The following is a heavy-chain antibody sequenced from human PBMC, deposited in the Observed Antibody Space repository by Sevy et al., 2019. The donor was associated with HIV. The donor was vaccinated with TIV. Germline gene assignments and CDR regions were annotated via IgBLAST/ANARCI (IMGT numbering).Heavy chain of an antibody. V-gene: IGHV3-49*04. CDR3: SRDQWQQVVRPHCDY. Sequence: SLRLSCTASGFIFGDYAVSWVRQAPGKGLEWVGLIRSKAFGGTTDFAASVKGRFTISRDDSESIAYLEMNNLKTGDTAVYYCSRDQWQQVVRPHCDYWGQGTLVTVSS. J-gene: IGHJ4*02. D-gene: IGHD6-13*01. CDR1: GFIFGDYA. CDR2: IRSKAFGGTT.